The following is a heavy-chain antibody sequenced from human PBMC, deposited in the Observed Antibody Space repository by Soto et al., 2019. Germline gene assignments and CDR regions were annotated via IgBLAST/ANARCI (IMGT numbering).Heavy chain of an antibody. V-gene: IGHV5-10-1*01. CDR1: GYSFTSYW. Sequence: GESLKISCKGSGYSFTSYWISWVRQMPGKGLEWMGRIDPSDSYTNYSPSFQGHVTISADKSISTAYLQWSSLKASDTAMYYCASGQGPYTYYGMDVGGQGTTVTVSS. J-gene: IGHJ6*02. CDR3: ASGQGPYTYYGMDV. CDR2: IDPSDSYT.